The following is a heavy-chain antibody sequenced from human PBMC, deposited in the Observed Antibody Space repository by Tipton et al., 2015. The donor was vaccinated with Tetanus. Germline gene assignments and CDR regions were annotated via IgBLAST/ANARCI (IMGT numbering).Heavy chain of an antibody. CDR3: ARHQSGYFTPFDY. D-gene: IGHD3-3*01. CDR2: IYESGDT. CDR1: GVSIRGGTFY. Sequence: LRLSCTVSGVSIRGGTFYWGWIRQPPGKGLEWIGSIYESGDTYYIPSLKSRVTISVDTSTNQFSLTLNSMAAADTGVYYCARHQSGYFTPFDYWGQGNLVTVSS. J-gene: IGHJ4*02. V-gene: IGHV4-39*01.